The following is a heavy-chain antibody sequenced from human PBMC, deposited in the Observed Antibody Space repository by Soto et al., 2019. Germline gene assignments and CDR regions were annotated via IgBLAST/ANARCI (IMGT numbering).Heavy chain of an antibody. CDR1: GYTFTSYD. J-gene: IGHJ5*02. Sequence: GASVKVSCKASGYTFTSYDINWVRQATGQGLEWMGWMNPNSGNTAYAQKFQGRVTMTRNTSISTAYMELSSLRSEDTAVYYCARGLVSPESWFYPSAQRTLDPVSS. CDR3: ARGLVSPESWFYP. D-gene: IGHD2-15*01. CDR2: MNPNSGNT. V-gene: IGHV1-8*01.